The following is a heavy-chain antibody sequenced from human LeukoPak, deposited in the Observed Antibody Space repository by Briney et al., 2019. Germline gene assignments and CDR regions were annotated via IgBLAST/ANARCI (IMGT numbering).Heavy chain of an antibody. CDR3: ARGPVPAAIHLSFDY. CDR1: GGTFSSYA. Sequence: SVKVSCKASGGTFSSYAISWVRQAPGQGLEWMGGIIPIFGTANYAQKFQGRVTITADESTSTAYMELSGLRSEDTAVYYCARGPVPAAIHLSFDYWGQGTLVTVSS. V-gene: IGHV1-69*13. D-gene: IGHD2-2*01. J-gene: IGHJ4*02. CDR2: IIPIFGTA.